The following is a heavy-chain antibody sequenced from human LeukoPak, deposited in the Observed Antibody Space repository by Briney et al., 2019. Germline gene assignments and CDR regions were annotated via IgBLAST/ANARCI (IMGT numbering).Heavy chain of an antibody. CDR1: GFTFSSYA. CDR2: ISGSGGGT. CDR3: AKDIVVVPAAIPDY. Sequence: GGSLRLSCAASGFTFSSYAMSWVRQAPGKGLEWVSAISGSGGGTYIADSVKGRFTISRDNSKNTLYLQMNSLRAEDTAVYYCAKDIVVVPAAIPDYWGQGTLVTVSS. D-gene: IGHD2-2*01. V-gene: IGHV3-23*01. J-gene: IGHJ4*02.